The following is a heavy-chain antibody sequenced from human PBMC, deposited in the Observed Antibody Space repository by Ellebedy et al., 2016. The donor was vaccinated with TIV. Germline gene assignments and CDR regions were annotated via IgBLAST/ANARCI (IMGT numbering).Heavy chain of an antibody. V-gene: IGHV3-48*04. CDR3: ARDMAWGNERLTDALDL. Sequence: GGSLRLSCDASGFTFSGSRMPWVFPAPGTSLDWVSFLSHRSITSYYADSVRGRFTSSRDNAKNSLYLHLNSLRAEDTAIYYCARDMAWGNERLTDALDLWGQGTMVIVSS. CDR1: GFTFSGSR. CDR2: LSHRSITS. J-gene: IGHJ3*01. D-gene: IGHD7-27*01.